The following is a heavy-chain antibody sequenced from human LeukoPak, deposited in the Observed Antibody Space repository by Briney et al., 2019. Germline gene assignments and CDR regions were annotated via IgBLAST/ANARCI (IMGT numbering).Heavy chain of an antibody. D-gene: IGHD3-22*01. CDR2: IIPIFGTA. V-gene: IGHV1-69*13. Sequence: SVKVSCKASGGTFSSYAISWVRQAPGQGLEWMGGIIPIFGTANYAQKFRGRVTITADESTSTAYMELSSLRSEDTAVYYCARAGYDSSGYYYYYYGMDVWGQGATVTVSS. CDR3: ARAGYDSSGYYYYYYGMDV. J-gene: IGHJ6*02. CDR1: GGTFSSYA.